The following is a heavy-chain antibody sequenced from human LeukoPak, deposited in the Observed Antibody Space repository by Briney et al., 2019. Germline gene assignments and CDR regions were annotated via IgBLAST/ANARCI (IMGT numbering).Heavy chain of an antibody. D-gene: IGHD3-22*01. V-gene: IGHV3-7*01. CDR1: GFTFSSYE. Sequence: GGSLRLSCAASGFTFSSYEMNWVRQAPGKGLEWVANIKQDGSEKYYVDSVKGRFTISRDNAKNSLYLQMNSLRAEDTAVYYCARTYYDSPFDYWGQGTLVTVSS. CDR3: ARTYYDSPFDY. CDR2: IKQDGSEK. J-gene: IGHJ4*02.